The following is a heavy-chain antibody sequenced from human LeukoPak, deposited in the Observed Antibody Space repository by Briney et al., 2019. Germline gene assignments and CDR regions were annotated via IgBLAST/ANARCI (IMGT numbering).Heavy chain of an antibody. CDR1: GGSISSSSYY. V-gene: IGHV4-39*07. Sequence: PSETLSLTCTVSGGSISSSSYYWGWIRQPPGKGLEWIGSIYYSGSTYYNPSLKSRVTISVDTSKNQFSLKLSSETAADTAVYYCARWGPRITMVRGANYMDVWGKGTTVTVSS. D-gene: IGHD3-10*01. J-gene: IGHJ6*03. CDR2: IYYSGST. CDR3: ARWGPRITMVRGANYMDV.